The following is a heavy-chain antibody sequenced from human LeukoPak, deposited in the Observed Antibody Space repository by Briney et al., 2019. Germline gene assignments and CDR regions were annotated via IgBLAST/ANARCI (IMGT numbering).Heavy chain of an antibody. D-gene: IGHD3-10*02. V-gene: IGHV3-48*03. J-gene: IGHJ6*04. CDR3: AELGITMIGGV. CDR2: ISSSGSTI. Sequence: PGGSLRLSCEASGFTFSSYEMNWVRQAPGKGLEWVSYISSSGSTIYYADYVKGRFTISRDNAKNSLYLQMNSLRAEDTAVYYCAELGITMIGGVWGKGTTVTISS. CDR1: GFTFSSYE.